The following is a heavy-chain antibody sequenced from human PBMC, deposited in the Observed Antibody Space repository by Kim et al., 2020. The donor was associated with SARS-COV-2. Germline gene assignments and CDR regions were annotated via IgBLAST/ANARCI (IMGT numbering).Heavy chain of an antibody. CDR1: GFTFSGSA. CDR3: TSALAYTGYSSSWYNYYYGMDV. J-gene: IGHJ6*02. D-gene: IGHD6-13*01. CDR2: IRSNANSYAT. Sequence: GGSLRLSCAASGFTFSGSAMHWVRQASGKGLEWVGRIRSNANSYATAYAASVKGRFTISRDDSKNTAYLQMNSLKTEDTAVYYCTSALAYTGYSSSWYNYYYGMDVWGQGTTVTVSS. V-gene: IGHV3-73*01.